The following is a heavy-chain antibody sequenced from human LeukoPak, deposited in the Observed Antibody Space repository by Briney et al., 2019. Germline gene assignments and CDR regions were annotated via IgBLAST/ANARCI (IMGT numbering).Heavy chain of an antibody. CDR1: GGSISSYY. V-gene: IGHV4-59*01. CDR2: ISYSGST. Sequence: SETLSLTCTVSGGSISSYYWSWIRQPPGKALEWIAYISYSGSTIYNPSLKSRVSISVDTSKNQFSLRLSSVTAADTAVYYCARAGRLYSSGWSEYFPHWGQGTLVTVSS. J-gene: IGHJ1*01. CDR3: ARAGRLYSSGWSEYFPH. D-gene: IGHD6-13*01.